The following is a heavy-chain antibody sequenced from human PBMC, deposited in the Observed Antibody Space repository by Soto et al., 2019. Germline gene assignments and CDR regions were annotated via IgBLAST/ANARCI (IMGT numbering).Heavy chain of an antibody. D-gene: IGHD2-21*02. J-gene: IGHJ4*02. Sequence: PGGSLRLSCAASGFTFSAYAMTWVRQAPGKGLESVSGIYGNGAGIQYADSVRGRFTISRDNSKKTLYLQMNSLRAEDTAVYYCAKDVISGDGFWLMDHWGQGTLVTVSS. CDR2: IYGNGAGI. CDR3: AKDVISGDGFWLMDH. V-gene: IGHV3-23*01. CDR1: GFTFSAYA.